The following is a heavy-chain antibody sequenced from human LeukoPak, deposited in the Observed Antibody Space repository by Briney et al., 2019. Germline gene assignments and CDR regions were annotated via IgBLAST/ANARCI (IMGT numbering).Heavy chain of an antibody. V-gene: IGHV1-69*06. CDR2: IITNFRTS. Sequence: GASVKVSCTASGVNLASHSLSWVRQAPGQGLEWVGGIITNFRTSKYAQNFQGRVTITADKSTNTAYMELHSLRSEDTAVYYCARGPARKIAVTDTTYYYYYYGRLGHWDHGHRLV. D-gene: IGHD6-19*01. CDR3: ARGPARKIAVTDTTYYYYYYGR. J-gene: IGHJ6*04. CDR1: GVNLASHS.